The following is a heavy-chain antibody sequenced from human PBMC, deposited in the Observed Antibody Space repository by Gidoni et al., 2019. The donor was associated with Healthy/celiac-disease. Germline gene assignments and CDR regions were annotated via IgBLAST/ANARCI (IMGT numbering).Heavy chain of an antibody. J-gene: IGHJ5*02. V-gene: IGHV3-30*18. Sequence: QVQLVESGGGVVQPGRSLRLSCAASGFTFSSYGMHWVRQAPGKGLEWVAVISYDGSNKYYADSVKGRFTISRDNSKNTLYLQMNSLRAEDTAVYYCAKDLPTQIAVAGTGGGYNWFDPWGQGTLVTVSS. CDR1: GFTFSSYG. D-gene: IGHD6-19*01. CDR2: ISYDGSNK. CDR3: AKDLPTQIAVAGTGGGYNWFDP.